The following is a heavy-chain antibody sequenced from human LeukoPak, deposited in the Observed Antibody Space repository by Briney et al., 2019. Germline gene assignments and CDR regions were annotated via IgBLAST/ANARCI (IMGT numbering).Heavy chain of an antibody. CDR1: GSTFSTYS. J-gene: IGHJ4*02. CDR2: LSSSSGTI. Sequence: GGSLRLSCAASGSTFSTYSMNWVRQAPGKGLEWVSYLSSSSGTIFYADSVKGRFTISRDNAKNSLYLQMNSLRAEDTAVYYCARDVGNGYFDYWGQGTLVTVSS. CDR3: ARDVGNGYFDY. V-gene: IGHV3-48*01. D-gene: IGHD1-1*01.